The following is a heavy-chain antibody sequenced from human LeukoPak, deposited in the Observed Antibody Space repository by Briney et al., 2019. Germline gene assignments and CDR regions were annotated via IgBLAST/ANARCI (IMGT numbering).Heavy chain of an antibody. CDR2: IVPIFGTA. D-gene: IGHD6-13*01. CDR1: GGTFSSYA. J-gene: IGHJ3*02. Sequence: SVKVSCKASGGTFSSYAISWVRQAPGQGLEWMGGIVPIFGTANYAQKFQGRVTITADESTSTAYMELSSLRSEDTAVYYCARMYSSSWLFRDDAFDIWGQGTMVTVSS. CDR3: ARMYSSSWLFRDDAFDI. V-gene: IGHV1-69*01.